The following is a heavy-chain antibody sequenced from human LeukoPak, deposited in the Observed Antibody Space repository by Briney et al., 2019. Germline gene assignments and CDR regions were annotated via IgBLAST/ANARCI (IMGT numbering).Heavy chain of an antibody. CDR2: VSGSGRNT. Sequence: PGGSLRLSCAASEFTFSSYSMNWVRQAPGKGLEWVSSVSGSGRNTFYPDPVEGRFTISRDNSKNTVYLQMNSLRADDTAVYYCVKSRRVGANQRGLFDYWGQGTLVTVSP. V-gene: IGHV3-23*01. D-gene: IGHD1-26*01. CDR1: EFTFSSYS. CDR3: VKSRRVGANQRGLFDY. J-gene: IGHJ4*02.